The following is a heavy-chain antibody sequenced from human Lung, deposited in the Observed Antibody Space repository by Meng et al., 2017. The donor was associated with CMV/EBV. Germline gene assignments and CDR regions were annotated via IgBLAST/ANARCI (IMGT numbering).Heavy chain of an antibody. Sequence: ESLKISCAASGFTFSSHWMCWVRQAPGKGLEWVANIKAGGSEKYYVDSVKGRFTASRDNAKNSLYLQMNSLRAEDTAVYYCACNSGDCWGRGTLVTVSS. CDR3: ACNSGDC. V-gene: IGHV3-7*01. D-gene: IGHD3-10*01. J-gene: IGHJ4*02. CDR1: GFTFSSHW. CDR2: IKAGGSEK.